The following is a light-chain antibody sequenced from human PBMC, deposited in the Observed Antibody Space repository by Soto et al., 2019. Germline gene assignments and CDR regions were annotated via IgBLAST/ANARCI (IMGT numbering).Light chain of an antibody. CDR2: EVN. CDR3: TSYTTTQTLL. Sequence: QSALTQPAAVSGSPGQSIAISCSGTSSDVGAYNYVSWYQRHPGKAPKLIIFEVNNRPSGVSDRFSGSKSGNTASLTISGLQPEDEADYYCTSYTTTQTLLFGGGTKLTVL. J-gene: IGLJ2*01. CDR1: SSDVGAYNY. V-gene: IGLV2-14*01.